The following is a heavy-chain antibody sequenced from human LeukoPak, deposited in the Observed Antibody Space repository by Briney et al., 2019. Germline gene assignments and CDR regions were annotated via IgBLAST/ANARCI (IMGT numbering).Heavy chain of an antibody. V-gene: IGHV3-7*05. J-gene: IGHJ4*02. CDR2: IKHDGSEK. CDR1: GFTLSIYW. D-gene: IGHD3-10*01. CDR3: TRDSQGSGMYSVVY. Sequence: PGGSLRLSCAASGFTLSIYWMSWVRQAPGKGLEWVANIKHDGSEKYYVDSVKGRFTIFRDNAKNSLFLQMNSLRAEDTAVYYCTRDSQGSGMYSVVYWGQGTLVTVSS.